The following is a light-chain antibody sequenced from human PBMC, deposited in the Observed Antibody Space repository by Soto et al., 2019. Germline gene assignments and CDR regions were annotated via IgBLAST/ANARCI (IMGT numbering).Light chain of an antibody. Sequence: EIVMTQSPVTLSVSPGERATLSCRASQSVSSKLAWYQQKPGQAPRLLIYDASTRATGIPSRFSGSGSGTEFTLTISSLQSEDFAIYYCQQDHIWNTFGGGTKVEI. CDR2: DAS. CDR1: QSVSSK. V-gene: IGKV3-15*01. CDR3: QQDHIWNT. J-gene: IGKJ4*01.